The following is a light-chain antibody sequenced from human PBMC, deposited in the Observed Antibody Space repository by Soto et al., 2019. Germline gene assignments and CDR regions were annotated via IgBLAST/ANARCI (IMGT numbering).Light chain of an antibody. CDR2: GAS. Sequence: IVLTQSPATLSLSPGERATLSCRARQTVNSYLSWYQHKHGQAPRLLIYGASNRATGIPARFSGSGSGTDFPLTISILEPEDSAVYYCQQRYNWLTFGGGTKVEIK. CDR3: QQRYNWLT. J-gene: IGKJ4*01. CDR1: QTVNSY. V-gene: IGKV3-11*01.